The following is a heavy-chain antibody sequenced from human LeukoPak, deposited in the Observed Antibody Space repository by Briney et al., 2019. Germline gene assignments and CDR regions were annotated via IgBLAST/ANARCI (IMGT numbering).Heavy chain of an antibody. D-gene: IGHD5-18*01. CDR2: INSDGSST. J-gene: IGHJ4*02. Sequence: GGSLTLSCAASGFTFSSYWMHWVRQAPGKGLVWVSRINSDGSSTSYADSVKGRFTISRNNAKNSLYLQMNSLRAEDTALYYCEKDNGYSYAEAGNFDYWGQGTLVTVSS. V-gene: IGHV3-74*01. CDR3: EKDNGYSYAEAGNFDY. CDR1: GFTFSSYW.